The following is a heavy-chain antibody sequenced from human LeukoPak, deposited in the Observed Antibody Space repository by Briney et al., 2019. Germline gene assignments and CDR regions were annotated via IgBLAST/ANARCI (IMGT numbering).Heavy chain of an antibody. V-gene: IGHV1-69*01. D-gene: IGHD1-1*01. CDR3: ARTIQYNWNDVGAFDI. Sequence: EASVKVSCTASGGTFSCYAISWVRQAPGQGLEWMGGIIPIFGTANYAQKFQGRVTITADESTSTAYMELSSLRSEDTAVYYCARTIQYNWNDVGAFDIWGQGTMVTVSS. J-gene: IGHJ3*02. CDR2: IIPIFGTA. CDR1: GGTFSCYA.